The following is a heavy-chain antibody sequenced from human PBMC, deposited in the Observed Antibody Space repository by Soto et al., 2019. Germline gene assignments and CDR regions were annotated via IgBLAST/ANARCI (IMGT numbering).Heavy chain of an antibody. CDR3: ARGPYDYVWGSDPPHFDY. CDR2: IKQDGSEK. V-gene: IGHV3-7*01. J-gene: IGHJ4*02. CDR1: GFTFSSYW. Sequence: PGGSLRLSCAASGFTFSSYWMSWVRQAPGKGLEWVANIKQDGSEKYYVDSVKGRFTISRDNAKNSLYLQMNSLRAEDTAVYYCARGPYDYVWGSDPPHFDYWGQGTQVTVSS. D-gene: IGHD3-16*02.